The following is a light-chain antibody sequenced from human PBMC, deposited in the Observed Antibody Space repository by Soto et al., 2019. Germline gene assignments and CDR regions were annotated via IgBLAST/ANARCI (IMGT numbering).Light chain of an antibody. V-gene: IGKV3-20*01. CDR3: QQYGGSLT. Sequence: MMLTQSPGTLSLCPGERATLSCLASQSISSAYLAWYQQKRGQAPRLLIYGASSRATGIPDRFSGSGSGTDFTLTISRLEPEDFALYYCQQYGGSLTFGGGTKVDIK. CDR1: QSISSAY. CDR2: GAS. J-gene: IGKJ4*01.